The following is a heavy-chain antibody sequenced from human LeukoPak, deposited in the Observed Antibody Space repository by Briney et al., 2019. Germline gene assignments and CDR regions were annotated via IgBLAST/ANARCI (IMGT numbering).Heavy chain of an antibody. D-gene: IGHD4-17*01. Sequence: GGSLRLSCAAPGFTFSIHWMPWCRQAPGNRLFWVSRINTDGISTTYADSVKGRFTISRDNAKNTLYLQMNSLRAEDTAVYYCAGDPYGDYADYWGQGTLVTVSS. J-gene: IGHJ4*02. CDR3: AGDPYGDYADY. CDR1: GFTFSIHW. CDR2: INTDGIST. V-gene: IGHV3-74*01.